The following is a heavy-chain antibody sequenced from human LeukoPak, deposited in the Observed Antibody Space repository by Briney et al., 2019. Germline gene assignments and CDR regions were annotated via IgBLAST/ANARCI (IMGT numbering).Heavy chain of an antibody. D-gene: IGHD3-9*01. CDR3: ARRSSRRYYDILTGPNWFDP. Sequence: PSETLSLTCTVSGGSISNYYWSWIRQPPGKGLEWIGEINHSGSTNYNPSLKSRVTISVDTSKNQFSLKLSSVTAADTAVYYCARRSSRRYYDILTGPNWFDPWGQGTLVTVSP. CDR2: INHSGST. J-gene: IGHJ5*02. V-gene: IGHV4-34*01. CDR1: GGSISNYY.